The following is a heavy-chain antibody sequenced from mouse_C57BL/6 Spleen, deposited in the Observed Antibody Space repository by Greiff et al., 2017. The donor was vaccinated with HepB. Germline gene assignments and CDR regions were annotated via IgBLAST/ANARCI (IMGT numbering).Heavy chain of an antibody. CDR2: IWSDGST. CDR1: GFSLTSYG. CDR3: ARDSSGYLYAMDY. V-gene: IGHV2-6*03. Sequence: QVQLKESGPGLVAPSQCLSITCTVSGFSLTSYGVHWVRQPPGKGLEWLVVIWSDGSTTYNSALKSRLSISKDNSKSQVFLKMNSLQTDDTAMYYCARDSSGYLYAMDYWGQGTSVTVSS. J-gene: IGHJ4*01. D-gene: IGHD3-2*02.